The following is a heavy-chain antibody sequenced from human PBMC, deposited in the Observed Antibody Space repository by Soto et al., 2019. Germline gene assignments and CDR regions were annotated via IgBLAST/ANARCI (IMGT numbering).Heavy chain of an antibody. J-gene: IGHJ4*02. CDR1: GGTFSSYA. CDR2: IIPIFGTA. V-gene: IGHV1-69*13. D-gene: IGHD3-22*01. Sequence: ASVKVSCKASGGTFSSYAISWVRQAPGQGLEWMGGIIPIFGTANYAQKFQGRVTITADESTSTAYMELSSLRSEDTAVYYCAVHRNYYDSSGYCFDYWGQGTLVTVSS. CDR3: AVHRNYYDSSGYCFDY.